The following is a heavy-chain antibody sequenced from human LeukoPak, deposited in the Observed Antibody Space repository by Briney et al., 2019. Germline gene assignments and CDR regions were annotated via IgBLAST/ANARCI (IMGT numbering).Heavy chain of an antibody. CDR1: GFTFSSYA. V-gene: IGHV3-23*01. CDR3: ARGRYYDNSAYYYFDY. J-gene: IGHJ4*02. Sequence: GGSLRLSCAASGFTFSSYAMRWVRQAPGMGLAWVSAISGSGGSTYYGDSVKDRFTISRDTSKNTLYLQMNSLRAEDTAVYYCARGRYYDNSAYYYFDYWGQGTLVTVSS. D-gene: IGHD3-22*01. CDR2: ISGSGGST.